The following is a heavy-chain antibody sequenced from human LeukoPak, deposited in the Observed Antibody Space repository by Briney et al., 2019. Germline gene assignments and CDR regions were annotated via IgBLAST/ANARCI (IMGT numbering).Heavy chain of an antibody. CDR3: ARGTRQQPPGGMDV. D-gene: IGHD1-1*01. CDR2: INPNSGGT. V-gene: IGHV1-2*02. J-gene: IGHJ6*02. CDR1: GYTFTGYY. Sequence: ASVKVSCKASGYTFTGYYIHWVRQAPGQGLEWVGWINPNSGGTTYAQKFQGRVTMTRDTSISTAYMELNWLKSDDTAVYYCARGTRQQPPGGMDVWGQGTTVTVSS.